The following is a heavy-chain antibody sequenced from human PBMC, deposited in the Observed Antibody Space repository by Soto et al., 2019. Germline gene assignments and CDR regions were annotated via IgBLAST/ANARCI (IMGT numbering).Heavy chain of an antibody. CDR2: FIPVYRTL. CDR1: GGSFGKSA. Sequence: SVKVSCKXSGGSFGKSAINWVRQTPGQGLEWLGGFIPVYRTLNYAQKFQGRVTITADESTGTAYMTLSSLASDDTAVYYCATGVIWIGYFTVDSWGQGTRVTVSS. CDR3: ATGVIWIGYFTVDS. D-gene: IGHD3-3*01. V-gene: IGHV1-69*13. J-gene: IGHJ4*02.